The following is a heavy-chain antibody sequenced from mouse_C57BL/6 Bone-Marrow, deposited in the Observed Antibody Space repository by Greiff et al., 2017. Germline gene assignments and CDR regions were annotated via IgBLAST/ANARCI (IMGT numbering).Heavy chain of an antibody. V-gene: IGHV5-2*01. CDR3: ARHAPFYYAMDY. CDR1: EYEFPSHD. Sequence: EVHLVEPGGGLVQPGESPKLSCESNEYEFPSHDMSWVSKTPEKRLELVAAINSDGGSTYYPDTMERRFIISRDNTKKTLYLQMSSLRSEDTALYYCARHAPFYYAMDYWGQGTSVTVSS. J-gene: IGHJ4*01. CDR2: INSDGGST.